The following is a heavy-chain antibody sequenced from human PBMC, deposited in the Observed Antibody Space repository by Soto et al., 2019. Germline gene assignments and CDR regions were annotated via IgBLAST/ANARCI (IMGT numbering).Heavy chain of an antibody. D-gene: IGHD6-19*01. Sequence: QARLVQSGAEVKNPGASLKVSCKASGYTFTSYAMHWVRQVRQAPGQRLEWMGWSNAGNGDTKYSQKFQGRVTITRVTSARTAYIELSSVRSEDTAVYYCAREPPGIPVAANFDSWGQGTLVTVSS. CDR1: GYTFTSYA. CDR2: SNAGNGDT. J-gene: IGHJ4*02. V-gene: IGHV1-3*01. CDR3: AREPPGIPVAANFDS.